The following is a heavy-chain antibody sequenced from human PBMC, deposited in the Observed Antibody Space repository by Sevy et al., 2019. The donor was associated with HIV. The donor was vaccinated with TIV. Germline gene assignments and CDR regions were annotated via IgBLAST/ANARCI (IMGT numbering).Heavy chain of an antibody. Sequence: SETLSLTCDVSGDSISSGLYWGWIRQSPGKGLEWIGSVYHSGNTYDNASFKSRTTISVDTSKNQFSLKLKSVTAADTGVYYCARDFRSFYNYFDYWGQGILVTVSS. CDR1: GDSISSGLY. CDR3: ARDFRSFYNYFDY. V-gene: IGHV4-38-2*02. D-gene: IGHD6-13*01. J-gene: IGHJ4*02. CDR2: VYHSGNT.